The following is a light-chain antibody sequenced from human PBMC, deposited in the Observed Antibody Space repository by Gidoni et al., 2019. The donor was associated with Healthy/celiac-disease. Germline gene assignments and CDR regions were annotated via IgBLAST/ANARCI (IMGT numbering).Light chain of an antibody. V-gene: IGKV3-20*01. CDR3: QQYGSSPPLT. Sequence: IVFTQSPAPLSLSPGERATLSCRASQSVSSSYLAWYQQKPGQAPRLLIYGSSSRATGLPDRFSGSGEWTDFTLTISRREPEDFAVYYCQQYGSSPPLTFGGGTKVEIK. CDR1: QSVSSSY. CDR2: GSS. J-gene: IGKJ4*01.